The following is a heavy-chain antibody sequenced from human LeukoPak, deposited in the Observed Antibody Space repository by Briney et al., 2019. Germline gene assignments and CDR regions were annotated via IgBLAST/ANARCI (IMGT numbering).Heavy chain of an antibody. CDR1: GFTFSSYA. CDR3: ARGVVAAATRSGDY. V-gene: IGHV3-30*04. CDR2: ISYDGSNK. D-gene: IGHD2-15*01. J-gene: IGHJ4*02. Sequence: GRSLRLSCAASGFTFSSYAMHWVRQAPGNGLEWVAVISYDGSNKYYADSVKGRFTISRDNSKNTLYLQMNSLRAEDTAVYYCARGVVAAATRSGDYWGQGTLVTVSS.